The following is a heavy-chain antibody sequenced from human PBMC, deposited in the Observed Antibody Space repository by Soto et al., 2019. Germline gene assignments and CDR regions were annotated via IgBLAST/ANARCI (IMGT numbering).Heavy chain of an antibody. Sequence: PGDSLKISCKGSGYRFTDHWIGWVRQMPGKGLEWMGVIYPGDSDVRITPSFQGQVTISVDKSINTAYLQWSSLKASDTAFYYCATRLSSPSYDLWGQGTLVTVYS. J-gene: IGHJ4*02. D-gene: IGHD6-6*01. V-gene: IGHV5-51*01. CDR3: ATRLSSPSYDL. CDR1: GYRFTDHW. CDR2: IYPGDSDV.